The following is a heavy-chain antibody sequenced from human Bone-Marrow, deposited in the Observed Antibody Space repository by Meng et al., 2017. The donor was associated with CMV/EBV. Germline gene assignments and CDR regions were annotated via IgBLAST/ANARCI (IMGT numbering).Heavy chain of an antibody. D-gene: IGHD6-6*01. CDR3: ARDGIAYSSSSGFDY. CDR2: IYYSGST. V-gene: IGHV4-59*11. CDR1: GGSISSHY. Sequence: SETLSLTCSVSGGSISSHYWSWIRQPPGKGLEWIGYIYYSGSTNYNPSLKSRVTISVDTSKNQFSLKLSSVTAADTAVYYCARDGIAYSSSSGFDYWGQGTLVTVSS. J-gene: IGHJ4*02.